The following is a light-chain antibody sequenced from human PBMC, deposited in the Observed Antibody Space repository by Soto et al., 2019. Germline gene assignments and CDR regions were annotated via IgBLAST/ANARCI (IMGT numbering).Light chain of an antibody. V-gene: IGKV1-39*01. CDR2: AAS. Sequence: IQMTQSPSYMSASVGDRVTITCRASQSISSYLNWYQQKPGKAPTLLIYAASSLPSGIPSRFSGSGSGTDFTLTISSLQPEDFATYYCQQSNSTTLTFGGGTKVEIK. CDR3: QQSNSTTLT. J-gene: IGKJ4*01. CDR1: QSISSY.